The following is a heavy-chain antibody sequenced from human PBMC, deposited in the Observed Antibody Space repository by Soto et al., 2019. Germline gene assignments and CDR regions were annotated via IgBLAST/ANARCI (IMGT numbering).Heavy chain of an antibody. D-gene: IGHD4-17*01. CDR1: GGTFSSYA. J-gene: IGHJ6*02. CDR3: ARETTTVVSYGMDV. CDR2: IIPIFGTA. V-gene: IGHV1-69*13. Sequence: GASVKVSCKASGGTFSSYAISWVRQAPGQGLEWMGGIIPIFGTANYAQKFQGRVTITADESTSTSYMELSSLRSEDTAVYYCARETTTVVSYGMDVWGQGTTVTVSS.